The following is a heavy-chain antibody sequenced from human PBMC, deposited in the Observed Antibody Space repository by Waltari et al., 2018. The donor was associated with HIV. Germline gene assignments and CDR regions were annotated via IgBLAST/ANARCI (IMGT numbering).Heavy chain of an antibody. CDR1: GDSISSSSYY. D-gene: IGHD2-21*02. CDR2: ISYSGST. J-gene: IGHJ5*02. Sequence: QLQLQESGPGLVKPSETLSLTCTVSGDSISSSSYYWGWIRQPPGKGMEWIGIISYSGSTYYNPSLKSRVTISVDTSKNQFSLKRGSVTAADTAVYYCARRAVVVTAKGPFDPWGQGTLVTVSS. CDR3: ARRAVVVTAKGPFDP. V-gene: IGHV4-39*01.